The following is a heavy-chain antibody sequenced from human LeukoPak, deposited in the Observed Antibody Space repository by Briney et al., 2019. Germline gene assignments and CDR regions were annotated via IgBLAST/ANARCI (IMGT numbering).Heavy chain of an antibody. CDR3: ARELRTFDS. CDR1: GFTFSSYW. D-gene: IGHD3-16*01. V-gene: IGHV3-7*01. J-gene: IGHJ4*02. Sequence: PGGSLRLSCAASGFTFSSYWMTWVGQAPGKGLEWVANIKHNGDELNYVDSVEDRFTISRDNAKNSLYLHMASLRAEDTAVYYCARELRTFDSWGQGTLVTVSS. CDR2: IKHNGDEL.